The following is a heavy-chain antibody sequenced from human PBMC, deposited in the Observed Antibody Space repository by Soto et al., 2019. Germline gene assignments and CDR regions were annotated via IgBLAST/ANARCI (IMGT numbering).Heavy chain of an antibody. J-gene: IGHJ5*02. CDR2: IYYSGST. V-gene: IGHV4-61*01. Sequence: TLSLTCTVSGGSVRSGNYYWSWIRQPPGKGLEWIGYIYYSGSTNYNPSLKSRVTISVDTSKNQFSLKLSSVTAADTAVYYCARNTYCSGNRCYSEGAVGTWGQGTLVTVSS. CDR1: GGSVRSGNYY. CDR3: ARNTYCSGNRCYSEGAVGT. D-gene: IGHD2-15*01.